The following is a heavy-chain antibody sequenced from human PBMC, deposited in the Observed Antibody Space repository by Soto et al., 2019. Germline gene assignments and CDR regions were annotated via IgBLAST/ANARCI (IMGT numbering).Heavy chain of an antibody. CDR2: ISYDGSNK. J-gene: IGHJ4*02. CDR1: GFTFSSYA. Sequence: GGSLRLSCAASGFTFSSYAMHWVRQAPGKGLEWVAVISYDGSNKYYADSVKGRFTISRDNSKNTLYLQMNSLRAEDTAVYYCARAQGPFDSWGQGTLVTVS. V-gene: IGHV3-30-3*01. CDR3: ARAQGPFDS.